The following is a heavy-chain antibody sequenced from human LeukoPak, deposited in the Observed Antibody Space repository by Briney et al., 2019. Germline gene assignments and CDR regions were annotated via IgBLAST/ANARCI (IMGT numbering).Heavy chain of an antibody. CDR3: ARQTAMGRSGDY. V-gene: IGHV5-51*01. CDR1: GYSFTSYW. D-gene: IGHD5-18*01. CDR2: IDPSDSET. Sequence: GESLKISCKASGYSFTSYWIGWVRQMPGKGLEWMGIIDPSDSETRYTPSFQGQVTISVDKSLTTADLQWNSLKASDTAMYYCARQTAMGRSGDYWCQGTLVTVSS. J-gene: IGHJ4*02.